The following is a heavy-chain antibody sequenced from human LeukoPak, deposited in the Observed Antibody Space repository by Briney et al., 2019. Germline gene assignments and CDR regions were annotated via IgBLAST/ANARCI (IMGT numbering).Heavy chain of an antibody. CDR1: GFTFSSYA. Sequence: GGSLRLSCAASGFTFSSYAMHWVRQAPGKGLEWVAVISYDGSNKYYADSVKGRFTISRDNSKNTLYLQMNSLRAEDTAVYYCARDQSTILPFDYWGQGTLVTVS. V-gene: IGHV3-30-3*01. J-gene: IGHJ4*02. D-gene: IGHD5/OR15-5a*01. CDR2: ISYDGSNK. CDR3: ARDQSTILPFDY.